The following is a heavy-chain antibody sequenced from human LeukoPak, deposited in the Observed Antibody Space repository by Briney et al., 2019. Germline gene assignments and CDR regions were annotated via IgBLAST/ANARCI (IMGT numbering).Heavy chain of an antibody. Sequence: GGSLRLSCEASGFTFSRYWMHWVRQAPGKGLVWVTRIKSDGKTNYADSVKGRFTISRDNAKNTVSLQMDSLRAEDTGVYYCARAPSEVGGYYPEYFRHWGQGTLVTVSS. D-gene: IGHD3-22*01. CDR1: GFTFSRYW. J-gene: IGHJ1*01. CDR3: ARAPSEVGGYYPEYFRH. V-gene: IGHV3-74*01. CDR2: IKSDGKT.